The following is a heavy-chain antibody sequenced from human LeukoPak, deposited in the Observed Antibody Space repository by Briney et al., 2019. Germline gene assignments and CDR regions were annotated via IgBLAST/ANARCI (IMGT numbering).Heavy chain of an antibody. CDR3: ARSFYGGNPLRYMDV. V-gene: IGHV1-46*01. CDR1: GYTFTSYY. J-gene: IGHJ6*03. CDR2: INPSGGST. Sequence: ASVKVSCKASGYTFTSYYMHWVRQAPGQGHEWMGIINPSGGSTSYAQKFQGRVTMTRDTSTSTVYMELSSLRSEDTAVYYCARSFYGGNPLRYMDVWGKGTTVTVSS. D-gene: IGHD4-23*01.